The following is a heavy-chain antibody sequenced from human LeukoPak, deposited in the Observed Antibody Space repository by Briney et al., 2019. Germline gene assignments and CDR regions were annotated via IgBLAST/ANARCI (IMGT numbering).Heavy chain of an antibody. D-gene: IGHD6-19*01. CDR3: ARHSGSGWQALGY. CDR2: TSYNGNT. V-gene: IGHV1-18*04. Sequence: GASVKVSCKASGYTFSNYGISWVRQAPGLGLEWMGWTSYNGNTNYAQKFQDRLTMTTDTYTTTAYMELRSLESDDTAVYYCARHSGSGWQALGYWGQGTLVTVSS. J-gene: IGHJ4*02. CDR1: GYTFSNYG.